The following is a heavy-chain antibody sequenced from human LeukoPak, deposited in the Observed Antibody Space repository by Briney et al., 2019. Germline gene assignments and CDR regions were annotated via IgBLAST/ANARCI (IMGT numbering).Heavy chain of an antibody. V-gene: IGHV1-18*01. Sequence: ASVKVSCKASGYTFTSYGISWVRQAPGQGLEWMEWISAYNGNTNYAQKLQGRVTMTTDTSTSTAYMELRSLRSDDTAVYYCAREADSSSWFLSPEGMDVWGQGTTVIVSS. CDR3: AREADSSSWFLSPEGMDV. CDR2: ISAYNGNT. J-gene: IGHJ6*02. CDR1: GYTFTSYG. D-gene: IGHD6-13*01.